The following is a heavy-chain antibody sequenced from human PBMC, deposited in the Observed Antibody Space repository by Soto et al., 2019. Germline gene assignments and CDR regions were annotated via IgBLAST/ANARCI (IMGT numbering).Heavy chain of an antibody. CDR2: TYYRSKWYN. Sequence: SQTLSLTCAISGDSVSSNSAAWNWIRQSPSRGLEWLGRTYYRSKWYNDYAVSVKSRITINPDTSKNQFSLQLNSVTPEDTAVYYCARDLAYYYGSGSPNWFDPWGQGTLVTVSS. D-gene: IGHD3-10*01. J-gene: IGHJ5*02. CDR3: ARDLAYYYGSGSPNWFDP. V-gene: IGHV6-1*01. CDR1: GDSVSSNSAA.